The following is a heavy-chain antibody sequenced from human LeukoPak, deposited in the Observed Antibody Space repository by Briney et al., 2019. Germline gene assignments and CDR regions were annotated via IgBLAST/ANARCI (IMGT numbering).Heavy chain of an antibody. V-gene: IGHV4-59*01. Sequence: PSETLSLTCTVSGGSITSYYWNWIRQPPGKGLEWIGYIYYSGSTKYNPSLKSRVTISVDTSKNQFSLKLNSVTAADTAVYYCARDVGGYDYGVWFDPWGQGTLVTVSS. D-gene: IGHD5-12*01. CDR2: IYYSGST. J-gene: IGHJ5*02. CDR3: ARDVGGYDYGVWFDP. CDR1: GGSITSYY.